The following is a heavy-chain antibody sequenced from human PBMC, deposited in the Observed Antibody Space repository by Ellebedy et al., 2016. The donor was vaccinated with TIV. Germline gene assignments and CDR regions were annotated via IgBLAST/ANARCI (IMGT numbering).Heavy chain of an antibody. V-gene: IGHV4-34*01. D-gene: IGHD1-26*01. CDR1: GGSFSDYY. CDR2: VKHSGST. J-gene: IGHJ3*02. CDR3: TRGPSWEDALDAFDI. Sequence: SETLSLXCAVYGGSFSDYYWNWIRQPPGKGLEWIGEVKHSGSTNYNPSLKSRVTISLDTSKNQFSLRLNSVTAADTAVYYCTRGPSWEDALDAFDIWGQGTIVTVSS.